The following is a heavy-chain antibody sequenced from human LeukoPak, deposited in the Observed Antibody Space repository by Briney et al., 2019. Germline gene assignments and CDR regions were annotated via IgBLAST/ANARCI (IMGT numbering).Heavy chain of an antibody. CDR3: AREYYYDSSGYYGQAFDI. J-gene: IGHJ3*02. CDR1: GFTFSHYA. V-gene: IGHV3-33*08. CDR2: IWYDGSNK. Sequence: GGSLRLSCAASGFTFSHYAIHWVRQAPGKGLEWVAVIWYDGSNKYYADSVKGRFTISRDNSKNTLCLQMNSLRAEDTAVYYCAREYYYDSSGYYGQAFDIWGQGTMVTVSS. D-gene: IGHD3-22*01.